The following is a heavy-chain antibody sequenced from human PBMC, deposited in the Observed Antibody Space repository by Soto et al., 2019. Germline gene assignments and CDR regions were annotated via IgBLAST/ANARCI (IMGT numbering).Heavy chain of an antibody. Sequence: QVQLVESGGGLVKPGGSLRLSCAASGFTFSDYYRSWIRQAPGKGLEWVSYISGGSTYTHYADSVKGRFTISRDNSKNSLYLQMDSLRAEDTAVYYCARTTSGYYYDYWGQGSLVTVSS. CDR3: ARTTSGYYYDY. J-gene: IGHJ4*02. V-gene: IGHV3-11*05. CDR2: ISGGSTYT. D-gene: IGHD3-22*01. CDR1: GFTFSDYY.